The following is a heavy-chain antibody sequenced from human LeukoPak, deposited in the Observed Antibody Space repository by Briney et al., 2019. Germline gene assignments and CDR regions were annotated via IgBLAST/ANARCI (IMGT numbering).Heavy chain of an antibody. V-gene: IGHV1-8*01. J-gene: IGHJ4*02. D-gene: IGHD2-15*01. CDR1: GYTFTSYD. Sequence: GASVKVSCKASGYTFTSYDINWVRQATGQGLEWMGWMNPNSGNTGYAQKFQGRVTMTRNTSISPAYMELSSLRSEDTAVYYCARAGGYCGRISCPYYFDYWGQGSLVAVSS. CDR3: ARAGGYCGRISCPYYFDY. CDR2: MNPNSGNT.